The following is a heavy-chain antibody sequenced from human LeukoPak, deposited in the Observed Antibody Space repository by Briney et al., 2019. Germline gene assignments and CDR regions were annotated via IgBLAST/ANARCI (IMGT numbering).Heavy chain of an antibody. CDR2: INWNGGST. J-gene: IGHJ4*02. CDR1: GFTFDEYG. V-gene: IGHV3-20*04. Sequence: PGGSLRLSCAASGFTFDEYGMSWVRQAPGKGLEWVSGINWNGGSTGYADSVKGRFTISRDNAKNSLYLQMNSLRAEDTALYYCARDLRAFGYSSSSFDYWGQGTLVTVSS. CDR3: ARDLRAFGYSSSSFDY. D-gene: IGHD6-13*01.